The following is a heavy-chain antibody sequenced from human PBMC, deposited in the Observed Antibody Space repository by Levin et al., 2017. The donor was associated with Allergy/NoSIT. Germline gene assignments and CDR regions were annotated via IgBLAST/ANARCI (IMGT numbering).Heavy chain of an antibody. D-gene: IGHD2/OR15-2a*01. CDR1: GFSFSDYS. CDR3: ARRSTRTTYVDS. Sequence: KSGESLKISCAASGFSFSDYSMNWVRQAPGRGLEWVSSISNPSSIYIYYADSVKGRFTISRDDAKNSLFLQMNSLRAEDTAVYYCARRSTRTTYVDSWGQGTQVTVSS. CDR2: ISNPSSIYI. V-gene: IGHV3-21*06. J-gene: IGHJ4*02.